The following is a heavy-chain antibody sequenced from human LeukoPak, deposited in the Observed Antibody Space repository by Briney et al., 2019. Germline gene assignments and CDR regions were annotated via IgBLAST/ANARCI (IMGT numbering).Heavy chain of an antibody. CDR2: IYYSGIT. V-gene: IGHV4-59*01. J-gene: IGHJ4*02. Sequence: PSETLSLTCTVSGGSISSYYWSWLRQPPGKGLEWIGFIYYSGITDYNPSLKSRVTISVDTSKNQFSLKLSPVTAADAAVYYCARVRALSYYDSSGDLYYFQYWGQGTLVTVSS. CDR3: ARVRALSYYDSSGDLYYFQY. D-gene: IGHD3-22*01. CDR1: GGSISSYY.